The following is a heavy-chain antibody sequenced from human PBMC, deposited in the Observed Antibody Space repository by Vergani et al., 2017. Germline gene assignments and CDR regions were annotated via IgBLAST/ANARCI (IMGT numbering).Heavy chain of an antibody. V-gene: IGHV3-30*02. Sequence: QVQLVESGGGVVQPGRSLRLSCAASGFTFSSYGMHWVRQAPGKGLEWVAFIRYDGSNKYYADSVKGRFTISRDNSKNTLYLQMNSLRAEDTAVYYCAKDLDLFLENYTFDYWGQGTLVTVSS. CDR3: AKDLDLFLENYTFDY. D-gene: IGHD3-3*01. CDR1: GFTFSSYG. CDR2: IRYDGSNK. J-gene: IGHJ4*02.